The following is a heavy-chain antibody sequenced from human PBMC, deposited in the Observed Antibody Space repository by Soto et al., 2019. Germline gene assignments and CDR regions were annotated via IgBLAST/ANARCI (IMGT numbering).Heavy chain of an antibody. CDR2: INGDGGTR. CDR3: TRGGNYYFDY. CDR1: GFTFSTSW. D-gene: IGHD1-7*01. J-gene: IGHJ4*02. Sequence: EVQLVEAGGGLVQPGGSLRLSCAASGFTFSTSWIHWVRQAPGKGLVWVSRINGDGGTRNYADSVKGRFTISRDNAKNTVYLKMNSLSADDTAVYYCTRGGNYYFDYWGQGTLVTVSS. V-gene: IGHV3-74*01.